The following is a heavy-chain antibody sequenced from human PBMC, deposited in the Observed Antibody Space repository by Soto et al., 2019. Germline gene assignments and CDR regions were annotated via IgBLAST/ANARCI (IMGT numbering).Heavy chain of an antibody. CDR1: GGSISSSNW. Sequence: PSETLSLTCAVSGGSISSSNWWTWVRQPPGKGLEWVGEIYHSGSTNYNPSLKSRVTISVDTSKNQFSLKLSSVTAADTAVYYCASGGRSYCSGGSCYDLFDYWGQGTLVTVSS. J-gene: IGHJ4*02. CDR2: IYHSGST. D-gene: IGHD2-15*01. CDR3: ASGGRSYCSGGSCYDLFDY. V-gene: IGHV4-4*02.